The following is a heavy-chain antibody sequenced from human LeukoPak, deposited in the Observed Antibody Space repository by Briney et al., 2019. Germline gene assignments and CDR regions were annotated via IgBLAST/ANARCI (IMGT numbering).Heavy chain of an antibody. D-gene: IGHD4-17*01. J-gene: IGHJ4*02. Sequence: GGSLRLSCAASGFTLNNYAINWVRQAPGKVLEWVSSIRGGGETTYDADYAKRRFISSRDNSQNTFYLQMNSLRAEGTAVYYWARDYADYVGYFFFDYWGQGTLVTVSS. CDR1: GFTLNNYA. CDR2: IRGGGETT. CDR3: ARDYADYVGYFFFDY. V-gene: IGHV3-23*01.